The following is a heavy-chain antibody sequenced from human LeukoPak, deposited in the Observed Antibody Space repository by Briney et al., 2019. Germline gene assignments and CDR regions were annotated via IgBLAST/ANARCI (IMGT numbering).Heavy chain of an antibody. D-gene: IGHD3-16*02. V-gene: IGHV3-30*02. J-gene: IGHJ6*03. Sequence: GGSLRLSCAASGFTFSSYGMHWVRQAPGKGLEWVAFIRYDGSNKYYADSVKGRFTISRDNSKNTLYLQMNSLRAEDTAVYYCAKDLSYQYYYYMDVWGKGTTVTISS. CDR1: GFTFSSYG. CDR3: AKDLSYQYYYYMDV. CDR2: IRYDGSNK.